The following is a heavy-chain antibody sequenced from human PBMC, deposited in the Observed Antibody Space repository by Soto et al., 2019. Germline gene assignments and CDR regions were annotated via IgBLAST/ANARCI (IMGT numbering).Heavy chain of an antibody. J-gene: IGHJ5*02. CDR3: AKKTMDIVVVVDASDL. D-gene: IGHD2-15*01. V-gene: IGHV3-23*01. CDR2: ISGSGGST. Sequence: EVQLLESGGGLVQPGGSLRLSCAASGFTFSSYAMSWVRQAPGKGLEWVSAISGSGGSTYYADSVKGRFTISGDNSKNTLYLQMNSLRAEDTAVYYCAKKTMDIVVVVDASDLWGQGTLVTVSS. CDR1: GFTFSSYA.